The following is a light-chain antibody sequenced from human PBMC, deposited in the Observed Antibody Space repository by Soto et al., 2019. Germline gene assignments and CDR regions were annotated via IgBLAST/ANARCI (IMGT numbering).Light chain of an antibody. V-gene: IGLV2-14*03. CDR3: SSYTSSGTVL. J-gene: IGLJ2*01. Sequence: QSALTQPASVSGSPGQSITISCTGTSSDVGGYGYVSWYQQHPGKAPKLMIYDVTNRPSGVSNRFSGSKSGNTASLTISGLQAEDEADYYCSSYTSSGTVLFGGGTKLTVL. CDR2: DVT. CDR1: SSDVGGYGY.